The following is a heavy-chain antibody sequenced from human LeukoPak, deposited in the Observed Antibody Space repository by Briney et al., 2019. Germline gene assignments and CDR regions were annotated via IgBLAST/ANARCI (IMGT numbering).Heavy chain of an antibody. CDR3: ARASRSDYYGSYAQFDY. V-gene: IGHV3-11*04. Sequence: GGSLRLSCAVSGFTFTDTYMTWIRQAPGKGLESLSYISPSGTDISYADSVKGRFTISRDNAKNSLYLQMNSLRAEDTAVCYCARASRSDYYGSYAQFDYWGQGTLVTVSS. D-gene: IGHD3-10*01. J-gene: IGHJ4*02. CDR2: ISPSGTDI. CDR1: GFTFTDTY.